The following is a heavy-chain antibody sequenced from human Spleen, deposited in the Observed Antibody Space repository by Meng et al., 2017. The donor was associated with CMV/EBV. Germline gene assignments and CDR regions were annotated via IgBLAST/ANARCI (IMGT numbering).Heavy chain of an antibody. CDR1: GFTFSSYA. J-gene: IGHJ4*02. CDR3: AKGARQMFYSGYFDS. CDR2: ISYDGSNK. Sequence: GESLKISCAASGFTFSSYAMHWVRQAPGKGLEWVAVISYDGSNKYYADSVKGRFTISRDTSKNTLYLQMNSLRAEDTAVYFCAKGARQMFYSGYFDSWGQGTLVTVSS. V-gene: IGHV3-30-3*01. D-gene: IGHD2-21*01.